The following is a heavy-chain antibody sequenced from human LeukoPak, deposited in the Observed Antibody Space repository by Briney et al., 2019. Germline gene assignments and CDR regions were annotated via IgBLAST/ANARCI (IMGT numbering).Heavy chain of an antibody. CDR3: ARDDALGDNALDI. D-gene: IGHD3-16*01. J-gene: IGHJ3*02. V-gene: IGHV3-33*01. Sequence: GGSLRLSCAASGFTFSSYGMHWVRQAPGKGLEWMAVILNDGSQEKYADSVKGRFTISRDNSKNTLFLQMNSLRAEDTAVYYCARDDALGDNALDIWRQGTMVTVSS. CDR1: GFTFSSYG. CDR2: ILNDGSQE.